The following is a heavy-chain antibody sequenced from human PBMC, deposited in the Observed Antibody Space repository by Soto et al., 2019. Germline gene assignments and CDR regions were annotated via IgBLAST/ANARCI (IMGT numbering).Heavy chain of an antibody. V-gene: IGHV4-61*01. CDR2: IYYSGTT. CDR3: ARVEDYGDYFDY. Sequence: QVQLQESGPGLVKPSETLSLTCTVSGGSVRSGSYYWSWIRQPPGKGLEWIGYIYYSGTTNYNPSLKIRVTISVDTCKNQFSLKLSSVSAADTAVYYCARVEDYGDYFDYWGQGTLVTVSS. D-gene: IGHD4-17*01. J-gene: IGHJ4*02. CDR1: GGSVRSGSYY.